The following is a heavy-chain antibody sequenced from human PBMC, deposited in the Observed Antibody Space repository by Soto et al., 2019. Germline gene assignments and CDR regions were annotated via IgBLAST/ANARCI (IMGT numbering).Heavy chain of an antibody. CDR2: IYYSGST. J-gene: IGHJ3*02. Sequence: SETLSLTCTVSGGSISSGGYYWSWIRQHPGKGLEWIGYIYYSGSTYYNPSLKSRVTISVDTSKNQFSLKLSSVTAEDTAVYYCARDHMGATTFSGFDIWGQGTMVTVSS. CDR1: GGSISSGGYY. V-gene: IGHV4-31*03. CDR3: ARDHMGATTFSGFDI. D-gene: IGHD1-26*01.